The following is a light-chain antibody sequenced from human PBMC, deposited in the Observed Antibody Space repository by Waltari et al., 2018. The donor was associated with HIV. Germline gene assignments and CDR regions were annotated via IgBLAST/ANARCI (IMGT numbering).Light chain of an antibody. V-gene: IGLV1-51*01. CDR2: GSD. Sequence: QSVLTQPPSVSAAPGQKVTIACSGSNSNIGNTYLSWYQQLPGTAPKLPIYGSDKRPSGIPDRFAGSKSGTSATLGITGLQTGDGANYYCVTWDTRLRAVVFGGGTKLTVL. CDR1: NSNIGNTY. J-gene: IGLJ3*02. CDR3: VTWDTRLRAVV.